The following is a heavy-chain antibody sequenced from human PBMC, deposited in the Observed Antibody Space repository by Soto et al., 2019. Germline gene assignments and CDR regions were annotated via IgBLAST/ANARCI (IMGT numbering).Heavy chain of an antibody. CDR1: GFTFGSYW. J-gene: IGHJ6*02. CDR3: ARGRPYGMDV. CDR2: IDSDGSST. Sequence: LRLSCAASGFTFGSYWMNWVLQAPGKGLVWVSRIDSDGSSTTYADSVKGRFTISRDNAKNTLYLQMSSLRVEDTAVYYCARGRPYGMDVWGQGTTVTVSS. V-gene: IGHV3-74*01.